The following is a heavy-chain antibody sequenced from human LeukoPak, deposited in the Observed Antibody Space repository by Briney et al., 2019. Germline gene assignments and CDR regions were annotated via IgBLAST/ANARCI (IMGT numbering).Heavy chain of an antibody. CDR1: GFTLSDYS. Sequence: AGGSLRRSCAGSGFTLSDYSMNWVGQAPGKGREGSSYISNRTYSATYYAESGKGRFTISRDIARNSVYLQMNSLRAEDTAVSYCPRLHNWGQGTLVTVSS. CDR3: PRLHN. V-gene: IGHV3-48*01. CDR2: ISNRTYSAT. J-gene: IGHJ4*02.